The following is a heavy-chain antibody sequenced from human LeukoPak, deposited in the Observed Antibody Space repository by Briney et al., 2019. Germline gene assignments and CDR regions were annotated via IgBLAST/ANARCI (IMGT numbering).Heavy chain of an antibody. J-gene: IGHJ5*02. V-gene: IGHV1-2*02. D-gene: IGHD4-17*01. Sequence: ASVKVSCKASGYTFTGYYMHWVRQAPGQGLEWMGWINPNSGGTNYAQKFQGRVTMTRDTSISTAYMELSRLRSDDTAVYYCARKGDYMGNWFDPWGQGTLVTVSS. CDR2: INPNSGGT. CDR3: ARKGDYMGNWFDP. CDR1: GYTFTGYY.